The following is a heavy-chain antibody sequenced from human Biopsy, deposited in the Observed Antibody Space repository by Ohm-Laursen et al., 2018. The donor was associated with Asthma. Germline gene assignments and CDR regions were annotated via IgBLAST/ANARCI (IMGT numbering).Heavy chain of an antibody. V-gene: IGHV1-2*06. CDR2: INPNSGAT. CDR3: ARGQKSAGDRWFDP. J-gene: IGHJ5*02. Sequence: SSVKVSCKASGYPFIGYPIHWMRQAPGQGLEWMGRINPNSGATNYAQKFQGRVTMTRDTSISTAYMEVSRLRSDDTAVYYCARGQKSAGDRWFDPWGQGTLVTVSS. CDR1: GYPFIGYP. D-gene: IGHD6-13*01.